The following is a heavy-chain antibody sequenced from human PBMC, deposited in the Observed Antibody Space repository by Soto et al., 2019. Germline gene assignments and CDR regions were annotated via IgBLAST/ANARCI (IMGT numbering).Heavy chain of an antibody. Sequence: PGGSLRLSCAASGFTFSNAWMSWVRQAPGKGLEWVGRIKSKTDGGTTDYAAPVKGRLTISRDDSKNTLYLQMNSLKTEDTAVYYCTPDPEVGESDPKSYFDYWGQGTQVTVSS. CDR2: IKSKTDGGTT. CDR1: GFTFSNAW. J-gene: IGHJ4*02. V-gene: IGHV3-15*01. D-gene: IGHD1-26*01. CDR3: TPDPEVGESDPKSYFDY.